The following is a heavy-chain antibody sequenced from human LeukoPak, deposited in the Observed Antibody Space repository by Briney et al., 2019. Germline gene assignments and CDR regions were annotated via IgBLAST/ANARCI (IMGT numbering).Heavy chain of an antibody. CDR2: INPNSGGT. CDR1: GYTFSGYY. CDR3: AKQGGGRIQLWLPVV. J-gene: IGHJ4*02. V-gene: IGHV1-2*02. D-gene: IGHD5-18*01. Sequence: ASVKVSCKASGYTFSGYYMHWVRQAPGQGLEWMGWINPNSGGTKSAQKFQGRVTMTRDTSISTAYMELSRLRSDDTAVYYCAKQGGGRIQLWLPVVWGQGTLVTVSS.